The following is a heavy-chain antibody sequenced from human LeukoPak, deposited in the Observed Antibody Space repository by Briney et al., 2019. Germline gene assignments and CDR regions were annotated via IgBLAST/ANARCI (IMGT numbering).Heavy chain of an antibody. Sequence: PGASLRPSCAASGFTFSMYAMSWVRQAPGKGLEWVSGISDSGGKTYYADSVKGRFTISRDNSKNTLYLQMNSLRAEDTATYYCAKDHTLWSGAYYFDYWGQGALDTVSS. CDR3: AKDHTLWSGAYYFDY. J-gene: IGHJ4*02. CDR2: ISDSGGKT. D-gene: IGHD3/OR15-3a*01. V-gene: IGHV3-23*01. CDR1: GFTFSMYA.